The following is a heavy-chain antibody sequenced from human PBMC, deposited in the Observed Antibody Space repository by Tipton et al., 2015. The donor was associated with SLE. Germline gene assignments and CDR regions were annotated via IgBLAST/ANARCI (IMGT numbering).Heavy chain of an antibody. J-gene: IGHJ5*02. CDR2: INHSGST. D-gene: IGHD3-3*01. Sequence: TLSLTCAVYGGSFSGYYWSWIRQPPGKGLEWIGEINHSGSTNYNPSLKSRVTISVDTSKNQFSLRLRSVTAADTAVYYCARARYYDFWSGYYNWFDPWGQGTLATVSS. CDR3: ARARYYDFWSGYYNWFDP. CDR1: GGSFSGYY. V-gene: IGHV4-34*01.